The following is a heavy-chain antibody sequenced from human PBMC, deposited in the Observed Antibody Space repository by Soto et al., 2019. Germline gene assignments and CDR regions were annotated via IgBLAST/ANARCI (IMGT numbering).Heavy chain of an antibody. CDR2: ISYDGSNK. Sequence: QVQLVESGGGVVQPGRSLRLSCAASGFTFSSYGMHWVRQAPGKGLEWVAVISYDGSNKYYADSVKGRFTISRDNSKNTLYLQMNSLRAEDTAVYYCAKDGGRYSGSYYYYGMDVWDQGTTVTVSS. J-gene: IGHJ6*02. V-gene: IGHV3-30*18. D-gene: IGHD1-26*01. CDR3: AKDGGRYSGSYYYYGMDV. CDR1: GFTFSSYG.